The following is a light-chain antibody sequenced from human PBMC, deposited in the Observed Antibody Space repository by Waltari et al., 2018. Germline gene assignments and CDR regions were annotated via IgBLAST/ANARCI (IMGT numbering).Light chain of an antibody. J-gene: IGKJ1*01. CDR1: QSVGTS. Sequence: EVVLTQSPGTLSLSPGERATLACRASQSVGTSLAWYQQKPGQAPRLLIYGASRRATGIPDMFSGSGSGTDFSLTISRLEPEDFAVYYCQHYVRLPATFGQGTKVEVK. CDR3: QHYVRLPAT. V-gene: IGKV3-20*01. CDR2: GAS.